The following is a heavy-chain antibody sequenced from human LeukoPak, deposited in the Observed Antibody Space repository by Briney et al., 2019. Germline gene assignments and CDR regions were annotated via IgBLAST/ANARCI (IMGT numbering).Heavy chain of an antibody. J-gene: IGHJ4*02. Sequence: PGGSLRLSCAASGFTFSSYAMSWVRQAPGKGREWVSTITDSGGTTFYADSVKGRFTISRDNSKNTVYLQMNSLRAEDTAVYYCAKLWRGSHPRYFDHWGQGTLVTVSS. CDR2: ITDSGGTT. CDR1: GFTFSSYA. CDR3: AKLWRGSHPRYFDH. D-gene: IGHD1-26*01. V-gene: IGHV3-23*01.